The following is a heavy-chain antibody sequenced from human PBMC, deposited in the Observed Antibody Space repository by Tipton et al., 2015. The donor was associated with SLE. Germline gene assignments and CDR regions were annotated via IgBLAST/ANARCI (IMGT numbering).Heavy chain of an antibody. J-gene: IGHJ4*02. CDR2: TYHSGST. D-gene: IGHD3-22*01. CDR1: GYSISSGGYS. Sequence: TLSLTCAVSGYSISSGGYSWSWIRQPPGKGLEWIGYTYHSGSTYYNPSLKSRVTISVDRSKNQFSLKLSSVTAADTAVYYCARGGTYYYDSSGYFDYWGQGTLVTVSS. CDR3: ARGGTYYYDSSGYFDY. V-gene: IGHV4-30-2*01.